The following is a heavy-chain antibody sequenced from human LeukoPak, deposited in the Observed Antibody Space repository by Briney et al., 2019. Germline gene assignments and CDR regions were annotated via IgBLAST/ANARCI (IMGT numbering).Heavy chain of an antibody. J-gene: IGHJ6*02. V-gene: IGHV1-2*02. CDR1: GYTFTDYY. CDR3: ARDGEGYCGRGKCYPV. CDR2: IGPDSHGR. D-gene: IGHD2-15*01. Sequence: ASVNVSCKASGYTFTDYYIHWVRQAPGQGLEWMGWIGPDSHGRKYAQKFQGRVTMARDTSISTAYLELARLQSDDTAVYYCARDGEGYCGRGKCYPVWGQGTTVTVSS.